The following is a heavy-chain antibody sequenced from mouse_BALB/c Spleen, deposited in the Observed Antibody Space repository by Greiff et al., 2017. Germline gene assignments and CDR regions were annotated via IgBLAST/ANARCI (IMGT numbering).Heavy chain of an antibody. CDR2: INSNGGST. Sequence: DVMLVESGGGLVKLGGSLKLSCAASGFTFSSYYMSWVRQTPEKRLELVAAINSNGGSTYYPDTVKGRFTISRDNAKNTLYLQMSSLKSEDTALYYCARRGGYDGYYFDYWGQGTTLTVSS. J-gene: IGHJ2*01. CDR1: GFTFSSYY. V-gene: IGHV5-6-2*01. CDR3: ARRGGYDGYYFDY. D-gene: IGHD2-2*01.